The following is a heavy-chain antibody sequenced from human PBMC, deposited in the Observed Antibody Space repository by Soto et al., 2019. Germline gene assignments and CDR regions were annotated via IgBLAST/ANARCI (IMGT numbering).Heavy chain of an antibody. D-gene: IGHD6-6*01. V-gene: IGHV1-46*03. J-gene: IGHJ5*02. CDR3: ARSYISSSYWFDP. CDR1: GYTFITYF. Sequence: ASVKVSCKASGYTFITYFMHWVRQAPGQGLEWMGVINPSRGTTSYAQKFQDRVTMTRDTSASTVYMELSSLRSDDTAMYYCARSYISSSYWFDPWGRGTLVTVSS. CDR2: INPSRGTT.